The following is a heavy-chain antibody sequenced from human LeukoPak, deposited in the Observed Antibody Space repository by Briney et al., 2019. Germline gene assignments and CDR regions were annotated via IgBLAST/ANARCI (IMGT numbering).Heavy chain of an antibody. CDR3: ARDLYSSSSGYNDY. J-gene: IGHJ4*02. CDR2: IYSGGST. V-gene: IGHV3-66*01. D-gene: IGHD6-6*01. CDR1: GGSFSGYY. Sequence: ETLSLTCAVYGGSFSGYYWSWIRQAPGKGLEWVSVIYSGGSTYYADSVKGRFTISRDNSKNTLYLQMNSLRAEDTAVYYCARDLYSSSSGYNDYWGQGTLVTVSS.